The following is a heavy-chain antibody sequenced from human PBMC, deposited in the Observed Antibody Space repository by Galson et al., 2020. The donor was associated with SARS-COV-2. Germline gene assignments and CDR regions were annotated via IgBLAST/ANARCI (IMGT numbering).Heavy chain of an antibody. J-gene: IGHJ4*02. Sequence: SETLSLTCTVSGGSISSYYWSWIRQPQGKGLEWIGYIYYSGSTNYNPSLKSRVTISVDTSKNQFSLKLSSVTAADTAVYYCARGQSPATAHFDYWGQGTLVTVSS. CDR3: ARGQSPATAHFDY. CDR1: GGSISSYY. D-gene: IGHD4-4*01. CDR2: IYYSGST. V-gene: IGHV4-59*08.